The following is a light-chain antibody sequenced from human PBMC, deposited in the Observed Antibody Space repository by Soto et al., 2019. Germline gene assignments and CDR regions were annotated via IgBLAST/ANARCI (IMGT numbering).Light chain of an antibody. CDR1: QSVSSTC. V-gene: IGKV3-20*01. J-gene: IGKJ4*01. Sequence: EIVLTQSPDTLSLSPGERATLSCRASQSVSSTCLAWYQQKPGQAPRLLIYRASSRATGIPDRFSGSGSGTDFILTISRLEPEDFVVYYCQQYESSPLTFGGGTKVEIK. CDR3: QQYESSPLT. CDR2: RAS.